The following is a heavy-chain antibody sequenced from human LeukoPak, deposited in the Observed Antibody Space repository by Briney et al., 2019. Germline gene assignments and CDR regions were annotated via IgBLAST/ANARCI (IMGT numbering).Heavy chain of an antibody. CDR2: IYSGGTT. D-gene: IGHD6-19*01. V-gene: IGHV3-66*01. CDR3: ARDRGGDTSAWYGLDC. J-gene: IGHJ4*02. Sequence: GGSLRLSCATSGFMFSSYEMNWVRQAPGRGLEWVSIIYSGGTTNYADSVKGRFTIFKDNSKNTVYLQMNSLRGEDTAVYYCARDRGGDTSAWYGLDCWGQGTLVTVSS. CDR1: GFMFSSYE.